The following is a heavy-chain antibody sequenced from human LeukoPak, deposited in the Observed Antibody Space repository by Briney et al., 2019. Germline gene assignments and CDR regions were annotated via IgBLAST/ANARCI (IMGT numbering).Heavy chain of an antibody. D-gene: IGHD2-2*01. V-gene: IGHV4-59*08. CDR2: IYYSGST. CDR1: GGSISSYY. CDR3: ARHPGRHCSTATCYTGGVFYY. Sequence: PSETLSLTCTVSGGSISSYYWSWIRQPPGKGLEWIGYIYYSGSTNYNPSLKSRVTISVDTSKNQLSLKLSSVTAADTAVYYCARHPGRHCSTATCYTGGVFYYWGQGTLVTVSS. J-gene: IGHJ4*02.